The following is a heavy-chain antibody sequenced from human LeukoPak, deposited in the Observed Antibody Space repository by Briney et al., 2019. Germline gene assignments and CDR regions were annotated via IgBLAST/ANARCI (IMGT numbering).Heavy chain of an antibody. J-gene: IGHJ3*02. D-gene: IGHD1-26*01. V-gene: IGHV1-2*06. CDR2: INPNSGGT. CDR3: AREDDTGRYMGDDAFDI. Sequence: ASAKVSCKASGYTFTGYYMHWVRQAPGQGLEWMGRINPNSGGTNYAQKFQGRVTMTRDTSISTAYMELSRLRSDDTAVYYCAREDDTGRYMGDDAFDIWGQGTMVTVSS. CDR1: GYTFTGYY.